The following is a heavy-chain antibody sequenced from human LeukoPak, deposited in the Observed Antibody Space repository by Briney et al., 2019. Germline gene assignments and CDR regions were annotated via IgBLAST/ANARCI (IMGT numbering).Heavy chain of an antibody. CDR1: GGSFSGYY. CDR3: ARGTITTVTYYFDY. J-gene: IGHJ4*02. Sequence: SETLSLTCAVYGGSFSGYYWSWIRQPPGKGLEWIGEINHSGSTNYNPSLKSRVTISVDTSKNQFSLKLSSVTAADTAVYYCARGTITTVTYYFDYWGQGTLVTVSS. D-gene: IGHD4-17*01. V-gene: IGHV4-34*01. CDR2: INHSGST.